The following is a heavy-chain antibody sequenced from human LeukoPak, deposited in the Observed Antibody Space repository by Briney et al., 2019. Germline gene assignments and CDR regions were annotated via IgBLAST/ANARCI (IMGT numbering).Heavy chain of an antibody. CDR1: GGSIVTGSYY. J-gene: IGHJ6*03. CDR3: ARMGKTGVAGLRFYYYYYMDV. CDR2: INHSGST. D-gene: IGHD6-19*01. V-gene: IGHV4-39*07. Sequence: PSETLSLTCTVSGGSIVTGSYYWSWIRQPPGKGLEWIGEINHSGSTNYNPSLKSRVTISVDTSKNQFSLKLSSVTAADTAVYYCARMGKTGVAGLRFYYYYYMDVWGKGTTVTVSS.